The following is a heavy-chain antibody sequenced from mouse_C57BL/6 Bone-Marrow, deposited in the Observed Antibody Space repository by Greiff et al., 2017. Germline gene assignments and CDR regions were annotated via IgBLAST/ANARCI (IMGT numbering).Heavy chain of an antibody. D-gene: IGHD2-2*01. J-gene: IGHJ2*01. Sequence: VQLQQPGAELVKPGASVKMSCKASGYTFTSYWITWVKQRPGQGLEWIGDIYPGSGSTNYNEKFKSKATLTVDTSSSTAYMQLSSLTSEDSAVYYCARRARLRRRRPYYCDYWGQGTTLTVSS. CDR3: ARRARLRRRRPYYCDY. CDR1: GYTFTSYW. CDR2: IYPGSGST. V-gene: IGHV1-55*01.